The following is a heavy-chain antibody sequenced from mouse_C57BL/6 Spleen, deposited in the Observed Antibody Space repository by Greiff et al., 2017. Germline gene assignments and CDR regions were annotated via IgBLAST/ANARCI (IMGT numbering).Heavy chain of an antibody. CDR1: GYSFTDYN. Sequence: VQLQQPGPELVKPGASVKISCKASGYSFTDYNMHWVKQSNGKSLEWIGVINPNNGTTSYNQKFKGKDTLTVDQSSSTAYMQLNSRTSEDSAVYYCARRRYAMDYWGQGTSVTVSS. CDR2: INPNNGTT. CDR3: ARRRYAMDY. V-gene: IGHV1-39*01. J-gene: IGHJ4*01.